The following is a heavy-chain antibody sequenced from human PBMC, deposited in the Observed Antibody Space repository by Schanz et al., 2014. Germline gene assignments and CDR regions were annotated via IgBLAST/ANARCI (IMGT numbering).Heavy chain of an antibody. V-gene: IGHV3-23*04. Sequence: EVQLAESGGGLVQPGGSLRLSCAASGFTFTNYAMSWVRQAPGKGLEWVSRIKSDGSSTSYADSVKGRFGISRDNSENTLYLQMSSLRVEDTAVYYCAKDPRGDKNDRAYYFDYWGQGTLVSVSS. D-gene: IGHD3-10*01. CDR1: GFTFTNYA. CDR3: AKDPRGDKNDRAYYFDY. J-gene: IGHJ4*02. CDR2: IKSDGSST.